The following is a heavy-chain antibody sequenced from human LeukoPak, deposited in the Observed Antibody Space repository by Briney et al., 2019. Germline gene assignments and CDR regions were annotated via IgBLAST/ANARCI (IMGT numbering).Heavy chain of an antibody. V-gene: IGHV3-66*02. CDR2: IYSGGTT. D-gene: IGHD4-17*01. CDR3: ARDFYGDYSHYYYMDV. CDR1: GFTVSSNY. Sequence: GGSLRLSCAASGFTVSSNYMSWVRQASGKGLEWVSVIYSGGTTYYADSVKGRFTISRDNSKSTLYLQMNSLRPEDTAVYYCARDFYGDYSHYYYMDVWGKGTTVTVSS. J-gene: IGHJ6*03.